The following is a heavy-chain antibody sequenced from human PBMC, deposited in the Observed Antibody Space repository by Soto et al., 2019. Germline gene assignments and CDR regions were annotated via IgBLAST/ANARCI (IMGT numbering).Heavy chain of an antibody. CDR2: INAGNCNT. V-gene: IGHV1-3*01. D-gene: IGHD3-10*01. CDR1: GYTFTSYA. Sequence: ASVKVSCKASGYTFTSYAMHWVRQAPGQRLEWMGWINAGNCNTKYSQKFQGRVTITRDTSASTAYMELSSLRSEDTAVYYCARTMVRGVIGDYWGQGTLVTVSS. CDR3: ARTMVRGVIGDY. J-gene: IGHJ4*02.